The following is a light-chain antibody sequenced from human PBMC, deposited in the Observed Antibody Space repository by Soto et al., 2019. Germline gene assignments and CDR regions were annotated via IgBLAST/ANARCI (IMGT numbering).Light chain of an antibody. CDR3: LLDYAYFWA. J-gene: IGKJ1*01. CDR1: QGIRSA. Sequence: IQVTQSPSSLSASLGDSLTITCRTSQGIRSALGWYQQKPGKVPKLLIYAASTLQSGVPSRFSGSGSGRDFTLTISSLQPEDFATYYCLLDYAYFWAFGQGTKVDI. CDR2: AAS. V-gene: IGKV1-6*01.